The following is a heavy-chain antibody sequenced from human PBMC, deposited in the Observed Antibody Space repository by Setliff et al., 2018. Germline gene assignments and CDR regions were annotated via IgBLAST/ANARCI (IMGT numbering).Heavy chain of an antibody. CDR2: TIPIFGST. Sequence: ASVKVSCKASGGTFSSYGISWVRPAPGQGLEWMGGTIPIFGSTNYAQKFQGRVTIITDESTSTAYMGLSSLTSPDTAVYYCAREGVDTRSSTDYRYYMDVWGKGTTVTVSS. D-gene: IGHD5-18*01. CDR1: GGTFSSYG. J-gene: IGHJ6*03. V-gene: IGHV1-69*05. CDR3: AREGVDTRSSTDYRYYMDV.